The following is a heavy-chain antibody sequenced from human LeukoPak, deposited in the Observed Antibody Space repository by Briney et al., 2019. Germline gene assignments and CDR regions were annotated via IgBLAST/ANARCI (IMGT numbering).Heavy chain of an antibody. J-gene: IGHJ5*02. Sequence: SETLSLTCTVSGGSISSYYWSWIRQPPGKGLEWIGYIYYSGSTNYNPSLKSRVTISVDTSKNQFSLKLSSVTAADTAVYYCAQSWIDWLENWFDPWGQGTLVTVSS. D-gene: IGHD3-9*01. CDR3: AQSWIDWLENWFDP. V-gene: IGHV4-59*12. CDR1: GGSISSYY. CDR2: IYYSGST.